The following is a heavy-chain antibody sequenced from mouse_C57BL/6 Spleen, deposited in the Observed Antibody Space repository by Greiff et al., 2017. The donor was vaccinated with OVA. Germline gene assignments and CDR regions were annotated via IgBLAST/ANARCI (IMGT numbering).Heavy chain of an antibody. J-gene: IGHJ4*01. V-gene: IGHV1-55*01. CDR1: GYTFTSYW. CDR3: ARRSSPYYYAMDY. D-gene: IGHD1-1*01. CDR2: IYPGSGST. Sequence: QVQLQQPGAELVKPGASVKMSCKASGYTFTSYWITWVKQRPGQGLEWIGDIYPGSGSTNYNEKFKSKATLTVDTSSSTAYMQLSSLTSEDSAVYYCARRSSPYYYAMDYWGQGTSVTFSS.